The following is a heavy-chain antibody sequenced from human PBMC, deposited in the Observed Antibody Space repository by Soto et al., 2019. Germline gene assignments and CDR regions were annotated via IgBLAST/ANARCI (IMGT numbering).Heavy chain of an antibody. V-gene: IGHV4-34*01. J-gene: IGHJ4*02. CDR3: ARGRTLITGTSLDY. D-gene: IGHD1-20*01. Sequence: LSLTCAVYGGSFSGYYWTWIRQPPGKGLEWIGEINRSGSTNYKPSLRGRATISVDTSKNQVSLKVNSVTAADTAVYYCARGRTLITGTSLDYWGQGTLVTVSS. CDR2: INRSGST. CDR1: GGSFSGYY.